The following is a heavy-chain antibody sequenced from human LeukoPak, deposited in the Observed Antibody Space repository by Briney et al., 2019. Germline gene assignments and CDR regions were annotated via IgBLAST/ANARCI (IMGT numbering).Heavy chain of an antibody. CDR1: GGSFSGYY. CDR2: INHSGST. CDR3: ASGYDILTGYVAY. D-gene: IGHD3-9*01. V-gene: IGHV4-34*01. J-gene: IGHJ4*02. Sequence: SETLSLTCAVYGGSFSGYYWSWIRQPPGKGLEWIGEINHSGSTNYNPSLKSRVTISVDTSKNQFSLKLSSVTAADTAVYYCASGYDILTGYVAYWGQGTLVTVSS.